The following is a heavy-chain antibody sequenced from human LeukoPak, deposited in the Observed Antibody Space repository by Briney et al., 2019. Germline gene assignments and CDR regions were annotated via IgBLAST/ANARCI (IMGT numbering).Heavy chain of an antibody. J-gene: IGHJ6*03. D-gene: IGHD3-22*01. CDR2: ITHSGGT. Sequence: SETLSLTCSVSGDSISSGNNYWGSIRQPPGKGLDWIGSITHSGGTYYNPSLKSRVTISVDTSKNQFSLRLTSVTAPDTAVYYCVAIVNQFYYYYMNVWGKGTTVTVSS. CDR1: GDSISSGNNY. CDR3: VAIVNQFYYYYMNV. V-gene: IGHV4-39*01.